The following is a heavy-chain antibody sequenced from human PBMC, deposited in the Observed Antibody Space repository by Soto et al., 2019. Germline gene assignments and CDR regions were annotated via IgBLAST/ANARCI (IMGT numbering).Heavy chain of an antibody. V-gene: IGHV3-33*01. CDR3: ARDRTTYHYGMDV. D-gene: IGHD1-7*01. CDR2: ILYGGNSK. Sequence: MRHTCAPSRFTLTNSGRDWVRQAPGQGLEWVAVILYGGNSKYYADSVKGRFTISRDNSKNTLYLQMNSLRAEDTAVYYCARDRTTYHYGMDVWGQGTTVTVSS. CDR1: RFTLTNSG. J-gene: IGHJ6*02.